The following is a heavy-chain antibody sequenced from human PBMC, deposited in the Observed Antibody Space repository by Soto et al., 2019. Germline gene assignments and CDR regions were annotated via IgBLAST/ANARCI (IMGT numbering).Heavy chain of an antibody. CDR1: GGSFSGYY. V-gene: IGHV4-34*01. J-gene: IGHJ3*02. Sequence: SETLSLTCAVYGGSFSGYYWSWIRQPPGKGLEWIGEINHSGSTNYNPSLKSRVTISVDTSKNQFSLKLSSVTAADTAVYYCACIVVVPASSLYAFDIWGQGTMVTVSS. CDR3: ACIVVVPASSLYAFDI. D-gene: IGHD2-2*01. CDR2: INHSGST.